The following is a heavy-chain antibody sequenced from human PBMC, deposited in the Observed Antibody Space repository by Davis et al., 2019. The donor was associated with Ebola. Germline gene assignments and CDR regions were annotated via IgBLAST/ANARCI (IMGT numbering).Heavy chain of an antibody. V-gene: IGHV4-4*02. D-gene: IGHD5-18*01. J-gene: IGHJ4*02. CDR2: IYHSGST. CDR1: GGSISSSNW. Sequence: GSLRLSCAVSGGSISSSNWWSWVRQPPGKGLEWIGEIYHSGSTNYNPSLKSRVTISVDTSKNQFSLKLSSVTAADTAVYYCARGGYSYGFDYWGQGTLVTVSS. CDR3: ARGGYSYGFDY.